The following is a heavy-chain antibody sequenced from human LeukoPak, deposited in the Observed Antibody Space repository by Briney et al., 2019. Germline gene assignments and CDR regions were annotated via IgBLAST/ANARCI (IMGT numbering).Heavy chain of an antibody. CDR3: ARGGGGYAFDV. D-gene: IGHD3-16*01. V-gene: IGHV4-59*01. CDR1: GGSISSYN. J-gene: IGHJ3*01. CDR2: IYYSGST. Sequence: SETLPLTCAVSGGSISSYNWSWIRQPPGKGLEWIVYIYYSGSTNYNPSLKSRVTISVDTSKNQLSLQLIILTAADTAVYYSARGGGGYAFDVWGQGTMVTVSS.